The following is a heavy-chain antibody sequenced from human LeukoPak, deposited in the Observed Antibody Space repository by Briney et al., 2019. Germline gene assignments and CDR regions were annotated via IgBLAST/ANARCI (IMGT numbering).Heavy chain of an antibody. Sequence: GGSLRLSCAASGFTFSTYWMQWVRQAPGKGLVWVSHIKSDGSTTRYADSVKGRFTISRDNAKNTLYLQMDSLRAEDTAVYYCTRVFYHDSSDYWGQGSLVTSPQ. J-gene: IGHJ4*02. CDR3: TRVFYHDSSDY. D-gene: IGHD3-22*01. CDR2: IKSDGSTT. V-gene: IGHV3-74*01. CDR1: GFTFSTYW.